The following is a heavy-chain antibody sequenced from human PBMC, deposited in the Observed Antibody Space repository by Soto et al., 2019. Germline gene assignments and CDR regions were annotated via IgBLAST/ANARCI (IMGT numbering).Heavy chain of an antibody. CDR1: GYTFTSYY. CDR2: INPSGGST. V-gene: IGHV1-46*01. D-gene: IGHD6-19*01. J-gene: IGHJ4*02. CDR3: ARARIAVADNIDY. Sequence: ASVKVSCKASGYTFTSYYMHWVRQAPGQGLEWMGRINPSGGSTSYAQKFQGRVTMTRDTSISTAYMELSSLRSDDTAVYYCARARIAVADNIDYWGQGTLVTVSS.